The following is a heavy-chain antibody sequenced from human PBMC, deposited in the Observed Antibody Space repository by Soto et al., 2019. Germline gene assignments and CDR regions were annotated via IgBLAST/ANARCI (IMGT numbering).Heavy chain of an antibody. J-gene: IGHJ3*01. CDR3: ARVTRDFGDYEVYVVDAFDL. CDR2: INYSGTT. D-gene: IGHD4-17*01. V-gene: IGHV4-30-4*08. Sequence: QVQLQQSGPGLVKPSQTLSLICTVSGASISNANYYWSWIRQPPGKVLEWIGNINYSGTTYLNPSFGSRVTVSVDTSNNQFSLRLSSATAEDTSVYFCARVTRDFGDYEVYVVDAFDLWGQGTMVTVSP. CDR1: GASISNANYY.